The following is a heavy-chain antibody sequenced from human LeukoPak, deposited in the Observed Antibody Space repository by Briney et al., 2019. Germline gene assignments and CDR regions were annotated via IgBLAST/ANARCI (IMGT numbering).Heavy chain of an antibody. CDR3: VKGGAGRGVQSGRFDD. CDR2: ITGSGGTT. V-gene: IGHV3-23*01. J-gene: IGHJ4*02. CDR1: GFTFSSYG. D-gene: IGHD3-10*01. Sequence: GGSLRLSCAASGFTFSSYGMSWVRQAPGKGLEWVSGITGSGGTTFYADSVQGRFTISRDNSRNTLFLQMNSLTAEDTAAYYCVKGGAGRGVQSGRFDDWGQGTLVTVSS.